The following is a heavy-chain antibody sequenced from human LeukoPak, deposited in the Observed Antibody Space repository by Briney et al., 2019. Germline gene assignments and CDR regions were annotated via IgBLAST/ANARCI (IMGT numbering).Heavy chain of an antibody. CDR2: ISGSGSAI. Sequence: GGSLRLSCAASGFTFSSYEMNWVRQAPGKGLEWVSYISGSGSAIYYADSVKGRFTISKDNAKNSLYLQMNSLRAEDTAVYYCAELGITMIGGVWGKGTTVTISS. CDR1: GFTFSSYE. V-gene: IGHV3-48*03. D-gene: IGHD3-10*02. CDR3: AELGITMIGGV. J-gene: IGHJ6*04.